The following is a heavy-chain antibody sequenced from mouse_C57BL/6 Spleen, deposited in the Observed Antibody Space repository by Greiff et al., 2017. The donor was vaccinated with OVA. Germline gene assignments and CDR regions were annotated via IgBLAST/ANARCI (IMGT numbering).Heavy chain of an antibody. V-gene: IGHV1-80*01. CDR1: GYAFSSYW. CDR3: ARSGTVVATDYAMDY. Sequence: QVQLQQSGAELVKPGASVKISCKASGYAFSSYWMNWVKQRPGKGLEWIGQIYPGDGDTNYNGKFKGKATLTADKSSSTAYMQLSSLTSEDSAVYFCARSGTVVATDYAMDYWGQGTSVTVSS. J-gene: IGHJ4*01. CDR2: IYPGDGDT. D-gene: IGHD1-1*01.